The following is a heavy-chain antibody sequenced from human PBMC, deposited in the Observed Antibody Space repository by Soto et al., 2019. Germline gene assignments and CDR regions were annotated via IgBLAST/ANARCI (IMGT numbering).Heavy chain of an antibody. CDR3: TTDRGHMYDFDY. Sequence: EVQLVESGGGLVKPGGSLRLSCAASGFTFDNAWMSWVRQAPGKGLEWVGRIKSKTDGGTADYAAPVKGRFTISRDDSKNTLFLQMNSLKTEDPAVYYCTTDRGHMYDFDYWGQGTLVPVSS. D-gene: IGHD2-8*01. V-gene: IGHV3-15*01. CDR2: IKSKTDGGTA. J-gene: IGHJ4*02. CDR1: GFTFDNAW.